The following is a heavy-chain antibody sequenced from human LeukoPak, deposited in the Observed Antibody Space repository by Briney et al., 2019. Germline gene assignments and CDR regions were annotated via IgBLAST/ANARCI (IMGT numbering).Heavy chain of an antibody. CDR2: IKSKTDGGTT. J-gene: IGHJ4*02. Sequence: PGGSLRLSCAASGFTFSNAWMSWGRQAPGRGLEWVGRIKSKTDGGTTDYAAPVKGRFTISRDDSKNTLYLQMNSLKTEDTAVYYCTTDISIELELPIDYWGQGTLVTVSS. D-gene: IGHD1-7*01. V-gene: IGHV3-15*01. CDR3: TTDISIELELPIDY. CDR1: GFTFSNAW.